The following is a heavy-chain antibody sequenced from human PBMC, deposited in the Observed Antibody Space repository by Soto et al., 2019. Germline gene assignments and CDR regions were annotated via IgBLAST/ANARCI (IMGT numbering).Heavy chain of an antibody. Sequence: QVRLVQSGPQVKEPWASVKISCTPFGFSVTNYYMHWVRQAPGQGPEWMGYISGKGDTVYSQKFKDRVIMRKGTMELSNLRAEDTAIYYSARERDFGELSYDVWGKGTVVTVSS. CDR3: ARERDFGELSYDV. CDR2: ISGKGDT. CDR1: GFSVTNYY. J-gene: IGHJ4*02. V-gene: IGHV1-46*01. D-gene: IGHD3-10*01.